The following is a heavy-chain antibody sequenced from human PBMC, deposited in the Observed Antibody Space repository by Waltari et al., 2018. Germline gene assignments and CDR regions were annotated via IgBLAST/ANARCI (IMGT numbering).Heavy chain of an antibody. CDR1: GYTFTSYD. CDR3: ARLYYYGSGSNLLAWYYYYGMDV. CDR2: MNPNSGNT. J-gene: IGHJ6*02. D-gene: IGHD3-10*01. V-gene: IGHV1-8*01. Sequence: QVQLVQSGAEVKKPGASVKVSCKASGYTFTSYDINWVRQATGQGLEWMGWMNPNSGNTGYAQKFQGRVTMTRNTSISTAYMELSSLRSEDTAVYYCARLYYYGSGSNLLAWYYYYGMDVWGQGTTVTVSS.